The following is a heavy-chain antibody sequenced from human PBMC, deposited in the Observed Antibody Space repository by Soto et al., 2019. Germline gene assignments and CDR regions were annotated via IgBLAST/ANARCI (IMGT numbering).Heavy chain of an antibody. J-gene: IGHJ6*03. Sequence: EVQLVESGGGLVKPGGSLRLSCAASGFTFSNAWMSWVRQAPGKGLEWVGRIKSKTDGGTTDYAAPVKGGFTISRDDSKNTLYLQMNSLKTEDTAVYYCTTGITGTTRQYYYYYYMDVWGKGTTVTVSS. CDR3: TTGITGTTRQYYYYYYMDV. CDR1: GFTFSNAW. CDR2: IKSKTDGGTT. D-gene: IGHD1-7*01. V-gene: IGHV3-15*01.